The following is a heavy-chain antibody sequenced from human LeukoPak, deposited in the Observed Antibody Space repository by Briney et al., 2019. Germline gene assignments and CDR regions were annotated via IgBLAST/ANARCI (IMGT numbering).Heavy chain of an antibody. J-gene: IGHJ5*02. CDR1: GGSISSYY. CDR3: ARTGYSSSWYNNWFDP. V-gene: IGHV4-4*09. CDR2: IYTSGST. Sequence: SETLSHTCTVSGGSISSYYWSWIRQPPGKGLEWIGYIYTSGSTNYNPSLKSRVTISVDTSKNQFSLKLSSVTAADTAVYYCARTGYSSSWYNNWFDPWGQGTLVTVSS. D-gene: IGHD6-13*01.